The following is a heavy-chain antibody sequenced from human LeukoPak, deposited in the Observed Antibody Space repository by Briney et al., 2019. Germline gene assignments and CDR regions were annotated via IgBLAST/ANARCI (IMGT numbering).Heavy chain of an antibody. CDR1: GGSFSSYA. J-gene: IGHJ4*02. CDR3: ARMLKGPYGDYTPFDY. CDR2: IIPIFGTA. V-gene: IGHV1-69*05. Sequence: WASVKVSCKASGGSFSSYAISWVRQAPGQGLEWMGRIIPIFGTANYAQKFQGRVTITTDESTSTAYMELSSLRSEDTAVYYCARMLKGPYGDYTPFDYWGQGTLVTVSS. D-gene: IGHD4-17*01.